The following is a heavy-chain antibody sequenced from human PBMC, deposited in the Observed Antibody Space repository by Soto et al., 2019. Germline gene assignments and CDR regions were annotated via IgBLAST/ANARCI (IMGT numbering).Heavy chain of an antibody. CDR2: IDPSDSYT. D-gene: IGHD3-9*01. V-gene: IGHV5-10-1*01. J-gene: IGHJ4*02. CDR1: GYSFTSYW. CDR3: ARGSYDILTAYYNVDY. Sequence: GESLKISCKGSGYSFTSYWISWVRQMPGKGLEWMGRIDPSDSYTNYSPSFQGHVTISADKSISTAYLQWSSLKASDTAMYYCARGSYDILTAYYNVDYWGQGTVVTVSS.